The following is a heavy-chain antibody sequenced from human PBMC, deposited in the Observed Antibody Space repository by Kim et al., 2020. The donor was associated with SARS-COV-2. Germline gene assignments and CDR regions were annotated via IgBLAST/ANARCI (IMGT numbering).Heavy chain of an antibody. J-gene: IGHJ3*02. CDR1: GGSFSGYY. Sequence: SETLSLTCAVYGGSFSGYYWSWIRQPPGKGLEWIGEINHSGSTNYNPSLKSRVTISVDTSKNQFSLKLSSVTAADTAVYYCARGKRSYSSSWYTTLDAFDIWGQGTMVTVSS. D-gene: IGHD6-13*01. V-gene: IGHV4-34*01. CDR2: INHSGST. CDR3: ARGKRSYSSSWYTTLDAFDI.